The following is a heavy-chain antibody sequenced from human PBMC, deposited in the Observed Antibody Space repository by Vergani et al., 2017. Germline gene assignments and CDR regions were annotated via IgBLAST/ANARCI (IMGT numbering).Heavy chain of an antibody. CDR1: GFIFSSYA. J-gene: IGHJ3*02. D-gene: IGHD1-1*01. Sequence: EVQLLESGGGLAQPGGSLRLSCAASGFIFSSYAMSWVRQAPGKGLEWVGRIRNKANDYTTQYAASVKGRFTISRDDSKSYLYLQMNSLQTEDTALYYCVRVKGSNWNDHLYDIWGQGTLVTVSS. V-gene: IGHV3-72*01. CDR2: IRNKANDYTT. CDR3: VRVKGSNWNDHLYDI.